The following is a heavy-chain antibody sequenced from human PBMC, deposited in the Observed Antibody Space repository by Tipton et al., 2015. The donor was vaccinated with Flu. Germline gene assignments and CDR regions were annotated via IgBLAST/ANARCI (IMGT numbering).Heavy chain of an antibody. CDR3: ARLPGAVRGYLLYYYYGMDV. V-gene: IGHV5-51*01. J-gene: IGHJ6*02. CDR1: GYSFTSYW. CDR2: IYPGDSDT. Sequence: VQLVQSGAEVKKPGESLKISCKGSGYSFTSYWIGWVRQMPGKGLEWMGIIYPGDSDTRYSPSFQGQVTISADKSISTAYLQWSSLKASDTAMYYCARLPGAVRGYLLYYYYGMDVWGQGTTVTVSS. D-gene: IGHD1-26*01.